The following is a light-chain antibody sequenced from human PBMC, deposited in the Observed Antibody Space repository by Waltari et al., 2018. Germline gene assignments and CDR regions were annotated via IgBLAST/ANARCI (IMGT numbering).Light chain of an antibody. CDR1: QSVSTY. Sequence: EIVLTQSPATLSFSPGERATLSCRASQSVSTYLAWYQQKPGQAPRLLIYDASKRATGIPARFSGSGSGTDFTLTISSLEPEDFATYYCQELNTYPQSLTFGGGTKVEI. CDR2: DAS. V-gene: IGKV3-11*01. CDR3: QELNTYPQSLT. J-gene: IGKJ4*01.